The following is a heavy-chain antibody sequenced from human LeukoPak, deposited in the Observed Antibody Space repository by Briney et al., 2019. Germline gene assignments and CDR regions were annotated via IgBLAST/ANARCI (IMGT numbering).Heavy chain of an antibody. CDR3: ARGRTGYQLLPTKKDYSYYYMDV. J-gene: IGHJ6*03. CDR1: GGSFSGYY. Sequence: ETLSLTCAGYGGSFSGYYWSWIRQPPGKGLEWIGEINHSGSTNYNPSLKSRVTISVDTSKNQFSLKLSSMTAADTAVYYCARGRTGYQLLPTKKDYSYYYMDVWDKGTTVTVSS. D-gene: IGHD2-2*01. CDR2: INHSGST. V-gene: IGHV4-34*01.